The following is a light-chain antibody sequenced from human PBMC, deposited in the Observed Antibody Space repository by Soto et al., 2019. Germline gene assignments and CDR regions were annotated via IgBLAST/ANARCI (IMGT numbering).Light chain of an antibody. Sequence: DSQMTQSPSSLSASVGDGVTITCRASQDIIRHLNWYQHKPGRAPRLLIYAASTLQSGVPSRFTGSGSGTEFTLTISGLQPEDFATYYCQHSYTVPIAFGQGTRLEIK. CDR3: QHSYTVPIA. CDR2: AAS. V-gene: IGKV1-39*01. CDR1: QDIIRH. J-gene: IGKJ5*01.